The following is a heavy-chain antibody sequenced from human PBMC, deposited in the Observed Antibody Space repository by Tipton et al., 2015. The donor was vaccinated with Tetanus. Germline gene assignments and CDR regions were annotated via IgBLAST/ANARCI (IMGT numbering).Heavy chain of an antibody. CDR2: INTDGSST. J-gene: IGHJ4*02. V-gene: IGHV3-74*01. CDR1: GFTFSSSW. Sequence: GSLRLSCAASGFTFSSSWMQWVRQAPGKGLVWVSRINTDGSSTSYADSVRGRFTISRDNAKNTLYLQMNSLRAEDMAVYYCARDGPQVGATLDYWGQGTLVSVSS. D-gene: IGHD1-26*01. CDR3: ARDGPQVGATLDY.